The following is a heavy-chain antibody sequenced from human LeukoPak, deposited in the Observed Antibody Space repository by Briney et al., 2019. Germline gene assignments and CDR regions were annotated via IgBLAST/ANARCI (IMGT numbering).Heavy chain of an antibody. D-gene: IGHD1-26*01. CDR1: EFTFSSYA. J-gene: IGHJ4*02. V-gene: IGHV3-30-3*01. CDR2: ISYDGSNK. CDR3: ARSAGEPLEAFGFDY. Sequence: GRSLRLSCAASEFTFSSYAMHWVRQAPGKGLEWVAVISYDGSNKYYADSVKGRFTISRDNSKNTLYLQMNSLRAEDTAVYYCARSAGEPLEAFGFDYWGQGTLVTVSS.